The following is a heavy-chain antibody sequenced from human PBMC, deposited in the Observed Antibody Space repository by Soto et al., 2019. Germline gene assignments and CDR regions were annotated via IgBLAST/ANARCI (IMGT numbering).Heavy chain of an antibody. CDR1: GGSISSYY. CDR3: ARGVRVGKQGAFDI. J-gene: IGHJ3*02. Sequence: SQTLSLTCTVSGGSISSYYWSWIRQPPGKGLEWIGYIYYSGSTNYNPSLKSRVTISVDTSKNQFSLKLSSVTAADTAVYYCARGVRVGKQGAFDIWGQGTMVTVSS. CDR2: IYYSGST. V-gene: IGHV4-59*01. D-gene: IGHD1-26*01.